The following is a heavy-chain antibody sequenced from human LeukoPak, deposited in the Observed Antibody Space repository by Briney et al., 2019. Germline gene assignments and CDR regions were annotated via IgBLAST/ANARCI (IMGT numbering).Heavy chain of an antibody. V-gene: IGHV1-24*01. CDR1: GYALTELP. Sequence: ASVTVSCNVYGYALTELPMHWVRQPPGKGLEWMGGFDPEDGETIYAQRFQGRVTMTDDTSTETAYMELSSLRSDDTAVYYCSTLRESDVGGQGTTVTVSS. CDR3: STLRESDV. D-gene: IGHD2/OR15-2a*01. J-gene: IGHJ6*02. CDR2: FDPEDGET.